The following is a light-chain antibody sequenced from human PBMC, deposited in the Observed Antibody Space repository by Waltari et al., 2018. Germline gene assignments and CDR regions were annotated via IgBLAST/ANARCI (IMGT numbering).Light chain of an antibody. CDR1: QSITGH. CDR2: SAS. V-gene: IGKV1-39*01. CDR3: QQSYITPYT. J-gene: IGKJ2*01. Sequence: DIQMTQAPSSLSASVGDRVTMTCRTSQSITGHLNWFQQKPGKAPKLLIHSASALQSGVPSRFSGRGSGTHFTLTISSLQPEDFATYFCQQSYITPYTFGQGTKLEIK.